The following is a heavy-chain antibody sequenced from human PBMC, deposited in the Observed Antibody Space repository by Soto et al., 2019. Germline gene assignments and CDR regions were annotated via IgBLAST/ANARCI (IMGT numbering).Heavy chain of an antibody. CDR3: ARVWLDIVLFGMDV. D-gene: IGHD2-8*01. V-gene: IGHV3-30-3*01. CDR2: ISYDGSNK. CDR1: GFTFSSYA. J-gene: IGHJ6*02. Sequence: SLRLSCAASGFTFSSYAMHWVRQAPGKGLEWVAVISYDGSNKYYADSVKGRFTISRDNSKNTLYLQMNSLRAEDTAVYYCARVWLDIVLFGMDVWGQGTTVTVSS.